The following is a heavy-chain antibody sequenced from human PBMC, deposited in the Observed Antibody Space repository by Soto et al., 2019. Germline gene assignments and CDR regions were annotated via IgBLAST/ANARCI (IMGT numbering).Heavy chain of an antibody. CDR2: ISGDGGST. CDR1: GFTFDDYA. V-gene: IGHV3-43*02. D-gene: IGHD2-2*01. Sequence: GGSLRLSCAASGFTFDDYAMHWVRQAPGKGLEWVSLISGDGGSTYYADSVKGRFTISRDNSKNSLYLQMNSLRTEDTALYYCAKDSYGYCSSTSCSHYFDYWGQGTLVTVSS. J-gene: IGHJ4*02. CDR3: AKDSYGYCSSTSCSHYFDY.